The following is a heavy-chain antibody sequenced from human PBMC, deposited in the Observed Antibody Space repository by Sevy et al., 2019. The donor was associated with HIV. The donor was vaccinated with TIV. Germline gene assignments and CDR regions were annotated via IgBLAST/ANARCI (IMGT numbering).Heavy chain of an antibody. Sequence: GGSLRLSCAASKFTLSNYGMDWVRQSPGKGLEWVALIWHDGSNKYYADSVKGRFTISRDNSKNTMYLQMSSLRAEDTAVYYCARGLGAPGFYYYYGMDVWGQGTTVTVSS. CDR3: ARGLGAPGFYYYYGMDV. CDR1: KFTLSNYG. CDR2: IWHDGSNK. D-gene: IGHD1-26*01. J-gene: IGHJ6*02. V-gene: IGHV3-33*01.